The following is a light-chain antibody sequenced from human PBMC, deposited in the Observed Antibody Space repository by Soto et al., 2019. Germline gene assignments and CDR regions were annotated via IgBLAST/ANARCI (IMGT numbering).Light chain of an antibody. J-gene: IGKJ4*01. V-gene: IGKV3-20*01. Sequence: ENVLTQSPGTLSLSPGDRASLSCRASQSVSNNYLAWHQQRPGQAPRLLIFGASNRATGVPDRFTGSASGTDFTLTISRLQPEDFALYFCQQYASWPVTFGGGTKVEI. CDR3: QQYASWPVT. CDR1: QSVSNNY. CDR2: GAS.